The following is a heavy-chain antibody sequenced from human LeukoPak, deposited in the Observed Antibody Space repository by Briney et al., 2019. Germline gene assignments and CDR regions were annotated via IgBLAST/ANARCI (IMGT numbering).Heavy chain of an antibody. D-gene: IGHD3-3*01. V-gene: IGHV4-39*01. CDR1: GGSIISNSYY. Sequence: PSETLSLTCTVSGGSIISNSYYWGWIRQPPGKGLEWIGNVYTTGAGSTYHNPSLKSRVTVSSDTSKNQVFLKLNSVTAADTAVYYCARGQIYDYWTPVSWKFDLWGRGTLVTVSS. J-gene: IGHJ2*01. CDR3: ARGQIYDYWTPVSWKFDL. CDR2: VYTTGAGST.